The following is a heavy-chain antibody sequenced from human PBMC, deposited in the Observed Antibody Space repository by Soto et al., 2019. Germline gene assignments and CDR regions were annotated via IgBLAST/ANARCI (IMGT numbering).Heavy chain of an antibody. CDR2: IDPTDSFT. D-gene: IGHD2-15*01. CDR1: GYKFTTFW. J-gene: IGHJ3*01. V-gene: IGHV5-10-1*01. CDR3: ARPASGGSRDAFDV. Sequence: GESLKISCKASGYKFTTFWLNCVRQTPGKGLEWLVRIDPTDSFTNYSPPFEGHVTISVDRSISTAYLQWNSLQASDTAIYYCARPASGGSRDAFDVWGQGTTVTVSS.